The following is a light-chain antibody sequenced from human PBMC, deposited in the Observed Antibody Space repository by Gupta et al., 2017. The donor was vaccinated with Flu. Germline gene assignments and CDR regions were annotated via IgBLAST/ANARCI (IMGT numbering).Light chain of an antibody. CDR3: QQSYNTPYLT. V-gene: IGKV1-39*01. CDR1: QSITSY. CDR2: ATS. Sequence: DRVTITCRASQSITSYLNWYQQKPGEAPNLLIFATSNLQSGVPSRFSGSGFGTEFTLTISGLQPEDFATYYCQQSYNTPYLTFGGGTKVEIK. J-gene: IGKJ4*01.